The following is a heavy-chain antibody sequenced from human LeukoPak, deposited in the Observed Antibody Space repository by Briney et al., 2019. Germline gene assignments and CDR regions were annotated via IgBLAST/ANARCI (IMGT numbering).Heavy chain of an antibody. V-gene: IGHV1-8*03. D-gene: IGHD6-19*01. CDR2: MNPNSGNT. CDR3: ARGGSGSGWYQSYYYYMDV. Sequence: ASVKVSCKASGYTFTSYDINWVRQATGQGLEWMGWMNPNSGNTGYAQKFQGRVTITRNTSISTAYMELSSLRSEDTAVYYCARGGSGSGWYQSYYYYMDVWGKGTTVTVSS. J-gene: IGHJ6*03. CDR1: GYTFTSYD.